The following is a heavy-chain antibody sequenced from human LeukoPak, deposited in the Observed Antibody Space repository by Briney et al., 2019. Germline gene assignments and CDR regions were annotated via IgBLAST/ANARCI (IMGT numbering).Heavy chain of an antibody. CDR2: VRSKSDAGTM. J-gene: IGHJ3*02. CDR3: ARDRGSEWPAATPDAFDI. Sequence: PGGSLRLSCTASGFNFRSAWMSWARQAPGKGLEWVGRVRSKSDAGTMDYAAHLEGRFTISRDDSKNMVYLDMNSLRAEDTAVYYCARDRGSEWPAATPDAFDIWGQGTMVTVSS. CDR1: GFNFRSAW. V-gene: IGHV3-15*01. D-gene: IGHD2-2*01.